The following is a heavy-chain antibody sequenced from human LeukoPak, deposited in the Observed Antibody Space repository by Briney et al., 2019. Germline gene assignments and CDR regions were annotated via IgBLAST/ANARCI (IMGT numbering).Heavy chain of an antibody. J-gene: IGHJ4*02. CDR1: RASITSPGYY. V-gene: IGHV4-31*01. CDR2: MFYNGTT. Sequence: PSQTLSLTCSVSRASITSPGYYWTWIRQYPGKGLEWIGNMFYNGTTYYNPSFKGQVTVSGDTSKNQFSLNLNSVTAADAAVYYCPRDRMDTALAFFFDYWGQGTLVTVSS. D-gene: IGHD5-18*01. CDR3: PRDRMDTALAFFFDY.